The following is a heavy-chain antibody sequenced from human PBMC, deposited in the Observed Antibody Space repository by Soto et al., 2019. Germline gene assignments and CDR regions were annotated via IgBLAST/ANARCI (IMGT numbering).Heavy chain of an antibody. V-gene: IGHV3-23*01. CDR2: ISGSGGST. J-gene: IGHJ4*02. Sequence: GGSLRLSCAASGFTFSSYAMSWVRQAPGKGLEWVSAISGSGGSTYYADSVKGQFTISRDNAKNSLYLQMNSLRAEDTAVYYCARERYYYGSGDYWGQGTLVTVSS. CDR3: ARERYYYGSGDY. D-gene: IGHD3-10*01. CDR1: GFTFSSYA.